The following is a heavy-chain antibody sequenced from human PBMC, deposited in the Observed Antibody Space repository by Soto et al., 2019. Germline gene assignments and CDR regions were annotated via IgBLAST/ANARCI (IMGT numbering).Heavy chain of an antibody. CDR2: IYYSGTT. CDR1: GYSISSSNW. J-gene: IGHJ4*02. Sequence: QVQLQESGPGLVKPSDTLSLTCAVSGYSISSSNWWGWIRQPPGKGLEWIGYIYYSGTTYYIPSLKSRTTMPVTAAEDQFALKLPSVTAVDTAVYSCASRGIQRPITYWGQATPVTVSS. CDR3: ASRGIQRPITY. D-gene: IGHD3-10*01. V-gene: IGHV4-28*01.